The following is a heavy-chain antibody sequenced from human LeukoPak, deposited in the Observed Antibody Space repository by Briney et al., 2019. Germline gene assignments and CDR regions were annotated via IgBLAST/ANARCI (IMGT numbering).Heavy chain of an antibody. CDR1: GFTVSSNY. J-gene: IGHJ1*01. V-gene: IGHV3-23*01. CDR2: ISGSGGST. D-gene: IGHD3-22*01. CDR3: AKGYYDSSGYWSPFQH. Sequence: GGSLRLSCAASGFTVSSNYMSWVRQAPGKGLEWVSAISGSGGSTYYADSVKGRFTISRDNSKNTLYLQMNSLRAEDTAVYYCAKGYYDSSGYWSPFQHWGQGTLVTVSS.